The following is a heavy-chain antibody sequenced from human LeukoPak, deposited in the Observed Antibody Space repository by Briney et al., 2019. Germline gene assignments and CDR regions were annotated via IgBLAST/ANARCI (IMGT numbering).Heavy chain of an antibody. CDR1: GGTFSSYT. D-gene: IGHD6-13*01. J-gene: IGHJ5*02. CDR3: ARGVIAGANWFDP. V-gene: IGHV1-69*02. Sequence: GASVKVSCKASGGTFSSYTISWVRQAPGQGLEWMGRIIPILGIANYAQKFQGRVTITADKSTSTAYMELSSLRPEDTAVYYCARGVIAGANWFDPWGQGTLVTVSS. CDR2: IIPILGIA.